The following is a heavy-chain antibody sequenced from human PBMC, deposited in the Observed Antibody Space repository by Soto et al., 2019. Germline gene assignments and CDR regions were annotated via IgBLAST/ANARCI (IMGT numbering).Heavy chain of an antibody. D-gene: IGHD2-15*01. CDR3: ARMVVRLGIPKYYFDY. CDR1: GGTFSSYA. J-gene: IGHJ4*02. V-gene: IGHV1-69*13. Sequence: GASVKVSCKASGGTFSSYAISWVRQAPGQGLEWMGGIIPIFGTANYAQKFRGRVTITADESTSTAYMELSSLRSEDTAVYYCARMVVRLGIPKYYFDYWGQGTLVTVSS. CDR2: IIPIFGTA.